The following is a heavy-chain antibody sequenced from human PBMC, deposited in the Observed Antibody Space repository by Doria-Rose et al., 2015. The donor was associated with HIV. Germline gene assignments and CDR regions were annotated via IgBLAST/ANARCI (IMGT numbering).Heavy chain of an antibody. CDR3: ARARNYGFPHFFDF. D-gene: IGHD3-10*01. CDR1: GDSISSGDSF. CDR2: ISSSLTT. J-gene: IGHJ4*02. Sequence: QVQLLESGPGLVRPSQTLSLTCTVSGDSISSGDSFWSWIRQPPGKGPEWIGYISSSLTTYCYPSLRDRLAISLDATKNQFSLNVNSVTAADTAVYYCARARNYGFPHFFDFWGQGPLVTVSS. V-gene: IGHV4-30-4*01.